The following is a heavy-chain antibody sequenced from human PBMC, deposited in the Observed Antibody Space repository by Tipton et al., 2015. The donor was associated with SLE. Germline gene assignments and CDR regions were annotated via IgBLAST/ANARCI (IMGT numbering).Heavy chain of an antibody. CDR1: GGSFSGYY. Sequence: TLSLTCAVYGGSFSGYYWSWIRQPPGKGLEWIGYIYTSGSTNYNPSLKSRVTMSMDKSNNLFSLTLTSVTAADTAIYYCARDTGAIDYWGQGTLVAVSS. J-gene: IGHJ4*01. CDR3: ARDTGAIDY. CDR2: IYTSGST. V-gene: IGHV4-4*09.